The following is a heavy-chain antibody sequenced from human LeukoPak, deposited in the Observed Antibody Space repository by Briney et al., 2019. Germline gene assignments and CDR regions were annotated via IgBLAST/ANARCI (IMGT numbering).Heavy chain of an antibody. D-gene: IGHD6-6*01. V-gene: IGHV3-21*01. CDR3: VTRPDVGMDV. CDR2: ISSSSSYI. J-gene: IGHJ6*02. CDR1: GFTFSSYR. Sequence: GGSLRLSCAASGFTFSSYRMDWVRQAPGKGLEWVSSISSSSSYIYYADSVKGRFTMSRDNAKNSLYLQMNNLRAEDTAVYYCVTRPDVGMDVWGQGTTVTVSS.